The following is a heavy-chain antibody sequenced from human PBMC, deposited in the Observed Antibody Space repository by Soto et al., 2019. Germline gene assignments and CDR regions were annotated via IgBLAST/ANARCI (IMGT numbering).Heavy chain of an antibody. CDR3: ARGFGWELLLFEHFDY. J-gene: IGHJ4*02. CDR1: GFTFSSYA. CDR2: ISYDGSNK. D-gene: IGHD1-26*01. Sequence: GGSLRLSCAASGFTFSSYAMHWVRQAPGKGLEWVAVISYDGSNKYYADSVKGRFTISRDNSKNTLYLQMNSLRAEDTAVYYCARGFGWELLLFEHFDYWGQGTLVTVSS. V-gene: IGHV3-30-3*01.